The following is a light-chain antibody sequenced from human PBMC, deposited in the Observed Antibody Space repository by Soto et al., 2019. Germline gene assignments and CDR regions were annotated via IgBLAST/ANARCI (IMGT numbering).Light chain of an antibody. CDR3: SSHTISGTRV. CDR2: DVI. CDR1: SSDVGGYNY. J-gene: IGLJ2*01. Sequence: QSVLTQPASVSGSPGQSITISCTGTSSDVGGYNYVSWYQQHPGKAPKVMIYDVINRPSGVSNRFSGSKSGNTASLTISGLQAEDEADYYCSSHTISGTRVSGGGTKVTVL. V-gene: IGLV2-14*01.